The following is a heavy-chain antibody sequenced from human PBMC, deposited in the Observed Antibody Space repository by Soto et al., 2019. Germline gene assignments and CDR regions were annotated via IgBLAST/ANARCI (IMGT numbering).Heavy chain of an antibody. J-gene: IGHJ4*02. V-gene: IGHV3-23*01. CDR3: AKGTVPTAIRRDYFDY. D-gene: IGHD2-2*02. Sequence: TGGSLRLSCAASGFTFSTYAMSWVRQAPRKGLEWVSAISGSGDSTYYADSVKGRFTISRDNSKNTLYLQMNSLRAEDTAVYYCAKGTVPTAIRRDYFDYWGQGTLVTVSS. CDR2: ISGSGDST. CDR1: GFTFSTYA.